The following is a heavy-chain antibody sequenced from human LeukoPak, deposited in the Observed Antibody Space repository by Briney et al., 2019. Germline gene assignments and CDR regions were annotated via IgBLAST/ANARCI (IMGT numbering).Heavy chain of an antibody. D-gene: IGHD2-2*02. CDR2: IWFDGTNK. CDR1: GFAFSTYD. V-gene: IGHV3-33*01. CDR3: ARRLYCSGASCYTGPDAFDV. J-gene: IGHJ3*01. Sequence: GGSLRLSCAASGFAFSTYDMHWVRQAPGKGLEGVAVIWFDGTNKYYADSVKGRFTISRDNSENTLYLQMNSLRAEDTAVYYCARRLYCSGASCYTGPDAFDVWGQGTVVTVSS.